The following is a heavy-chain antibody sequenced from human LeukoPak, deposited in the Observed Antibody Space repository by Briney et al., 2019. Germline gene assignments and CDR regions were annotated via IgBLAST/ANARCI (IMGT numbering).Heavy chain of an antibody. CDR3: ARLTTVVHWYFDL. CDR2: IYPGDSDT. CDR1: GYSFTSYW. J-gene: IGHJ2*01. Sequence: GESLKISCKGSGYSFTSYWIGRVRQMPGKGLEWMGIIYPGDSDTRYSPSFQGQVTISADKSISTAYLQWSSLKASDTAMYYCARLTTVVHWYFDLWGRGTLVTVSS. V-gene: IGHV5-51*01. D-gene: IGHD4-23*01.